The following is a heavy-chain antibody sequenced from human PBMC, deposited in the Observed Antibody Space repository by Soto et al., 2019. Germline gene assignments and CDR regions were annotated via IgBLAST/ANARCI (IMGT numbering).Heavy chain of an antibody. CDR1: GFTFSSDG. Sequence: QVQLVESGGCVVQPGRSLRLSCAASGFTFSSDGMHWVRQAPGKVLEWVAVIWYDGSNKYYADSVKGRFTISRDNSTNTLYLQTNSLRAEDTAVYYCASIAAAGTMDYFDYWGQGTLVTVSS. V-gene: IGHV3-33*01. CDR3: ASIAAAGTMDYFDY. CDR2: IWYDGSNK. J-gene: IGHJ4*02. D-gene: IGHD6-13*01.